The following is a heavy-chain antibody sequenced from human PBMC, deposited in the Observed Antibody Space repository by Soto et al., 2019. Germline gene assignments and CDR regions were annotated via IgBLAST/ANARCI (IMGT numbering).Heavy chain of an antibody. J-gene: IGHJ3*02. V-gene: IGHV1-69*13. Sequence: SVKVSCKASGGTFSSYAISWVRQAPGQGLEWMGGIIPIFGTANYAQKFQGRVTITADESTSTAYMELSSLRSEDTAVYYCARGLRCSGGSCHDAFDIWGQGTMVTVSS. CDR1: GGTFSSYA. CDR2: IIPIFGTA. D-gene: IGHD2-15*01. CDR3: ARGLRCSGGSCHDAFDI.